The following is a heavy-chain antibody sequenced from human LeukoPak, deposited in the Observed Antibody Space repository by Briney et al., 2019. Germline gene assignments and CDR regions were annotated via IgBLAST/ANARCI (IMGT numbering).Heavy chain of an antibody. CDR3: ARDPWYCSGWPFDY. J-gene: IGHJ4*02. D-gene: IGHD6-19*01. V-gene: IGHV1-3*01. Sequence: KFQGRVTITRATSASTAYMELSSLRYEDTAVYYCARDPWYCSGWPFDYWGQGTLVTVSS.